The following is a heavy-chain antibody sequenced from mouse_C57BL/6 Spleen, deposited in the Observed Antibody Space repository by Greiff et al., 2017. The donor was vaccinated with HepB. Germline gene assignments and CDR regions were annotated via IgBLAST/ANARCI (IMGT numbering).Heavy chain of an antibody. CDR1: GFSLTSYG. V-gene: IGHV2-2*01. D-gene: IGHD1-1*01. CDR2: IWSGGST. CDR3: ARITTVVAGDYYYAMDY. J-gene: IGHJ4*01. Sequence: VQLQESGPGLVQPSQSLSITCTVSGFSLTSYGVHWVRQSPGKGLEWLGVIWSGGSTDYNAAFISRLSISKDNSKSQVFFKMNSLQADDTAIYYCARITTVVAGDYYYAMDYWGQGTSVTVSS.